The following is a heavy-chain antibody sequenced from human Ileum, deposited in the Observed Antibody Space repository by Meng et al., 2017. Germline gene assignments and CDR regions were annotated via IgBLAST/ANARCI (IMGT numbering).Heavy chain of an antibody. V-gene: IGHV4-34*01. CDR1: GGSFRGYY. Sequence: QVQVKEWGGGRWKPSETRSLTCAVYGGSFRGYYWSWIRQPPGKGLEWIGEINHSGSTNYNPSLKSRVTISVDTSKNQFSLKLSSVTAADTAVYYCSRTSYYDNSGYYPGWGQGTLVTVSS. CDR2: INHSGST. CDR3: SRTSYYDNSGYYPG. J-gene: IGHJ4*02. D-gene: IGHD3-22*01.